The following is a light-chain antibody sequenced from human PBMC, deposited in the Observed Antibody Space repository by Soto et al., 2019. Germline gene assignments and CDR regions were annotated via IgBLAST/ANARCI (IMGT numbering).Light chain of an antibody. CDR3: LQYSGSSHT. CDR1: QSVGGNF. CDR2: GAS. Sequence: EIVLTQSPGTLSLSPGETATLSCRASQSVGGNFLAWFQQKPGQAPRLLISGASTRATGISDRFSGSGSGADFILTISRLGPDDSAVYYWLQYSGSSHTFGGGTTVEI. V-gene: IGKV3-20*01. J-gene: IGKJ4*01.